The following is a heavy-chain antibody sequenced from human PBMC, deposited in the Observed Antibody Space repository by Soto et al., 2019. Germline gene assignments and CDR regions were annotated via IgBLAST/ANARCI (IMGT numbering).Heavy chain of an antibody. CDR1: GFTFSDYT. CDR2: ISASGLST. J-gene: IGHJ4*02. Sequence: GGSLRLSCVASGFTFSDYTMAWIRQSPGRGLEWVSSISASGLSTYFADSVVGRFTVSRDNSNSTLFLQMNSLRAEDTAVYYCTRELPRIWLASAHWGQGARVTVSS. CDR3: TRELPRIWLASAH. V-gene: IGHV3-23*01. D-gene: IGHD6-19*01.